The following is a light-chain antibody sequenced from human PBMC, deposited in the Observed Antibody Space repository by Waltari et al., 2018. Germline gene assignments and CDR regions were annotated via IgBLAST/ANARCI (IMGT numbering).Light chain of an antibody. Sequence: SALTPPAPVSGSPGTSITHPFPGTRNDVGSYNLCPWYQQYPGKAPKVVVYEVSKWPSGVSNRFSGSKSGNTASLTISGLQAEDEADYYCCSYTRSDYVTFGGGTKVTVL. J-gene: IGLJ2*01. CDR3: CSYTRSDYVT. CDR2: EVS. CDR1: RNDVGSYNL. V-gene: IGLV2-23*02.